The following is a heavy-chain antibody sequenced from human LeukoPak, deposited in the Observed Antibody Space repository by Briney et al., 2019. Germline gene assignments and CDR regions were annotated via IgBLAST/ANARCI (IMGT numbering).Heavy chain of an antibody. J-gene: IGHJ4*02. Sequence: PGGSLRLSCAASGFTFNLFWMNWVRQSPGKGLEWVAKISQDGNGKLYLDFVEGRFAISKDNAKNTVYLQMNSLRAEDTAVYYCVSFYETYWGRGTLVTVSS. CDR2: ISQDGNGK. V-gene: IGHV3-7*01. CDR3: VSFYETY. CDR1: GFTFNLFW. D-gene: IGHD2/OR15-2a*01.